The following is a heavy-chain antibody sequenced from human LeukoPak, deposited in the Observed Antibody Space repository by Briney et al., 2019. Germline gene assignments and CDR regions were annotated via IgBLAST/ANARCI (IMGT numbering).Heavy chain of an antibody. J-gene: IGHJ4*02. Sequence: GGSLRLSCAASGFTFSSYAMSWVRQAPGKGLEWVSAISGSGGSTYYADSVKGRFTISRDNAKNSLYLQMDSLRAEDTAVYYCARLRYSSSWYDYWGQGTLVTVSS. CDR2: ISGSGGST. CDR3: ARLRYSSSWYDY. V-gene: IGHV3-23*01. CDR1: GFTFSSYA. D-gene: IGHD6-13*01.